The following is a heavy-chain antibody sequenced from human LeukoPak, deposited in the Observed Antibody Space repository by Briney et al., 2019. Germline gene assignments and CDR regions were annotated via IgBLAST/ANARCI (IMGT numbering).Heavy chain of an antibody. CDR2: ISYHGANK. V-gene: IGHV3-30-3*01. CDR3: AKDRGELYYFDY. D-gene: IGHD2-15*01. J-gene: IGHJ4*02. Sequence: GGSLRLSCAASGFTFNSYAMHWVRQAPGQGLEWVAVISYHGANKYYADSVKGRFTVSRDNSKNTLFLQMNSLRAEDTAVYYCAKDRGELYYFDYWGQGTLVTVSS. CDR1: GFTFNSYA.